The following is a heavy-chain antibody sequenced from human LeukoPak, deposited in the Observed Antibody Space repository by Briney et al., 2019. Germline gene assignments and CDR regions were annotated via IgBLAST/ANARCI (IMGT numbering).Heavy chain of an antibody. D-gene: IGHD1-26*01. CDR3: AKAVGATRDAFDI. V-gene: IGHV3-23*01. CDR2: ISDSGGST. CDR1: GFTFSSYA. Sequence: GGSLRLSCAASGFTFSSYAMSWVRQAQGKGLEWVAAISDSGGSTYYADSVKGRFTISRDNSKNTLYLQMNSLRAEDTAVYYCAKAVGATRDAFDIWGQGTMVTVSS. J-gene: IGHJ3*02.